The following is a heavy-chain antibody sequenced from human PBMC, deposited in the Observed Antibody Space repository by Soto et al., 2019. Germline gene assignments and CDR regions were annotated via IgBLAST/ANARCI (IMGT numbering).Heavy chain of an antibody. V-gene: IGHV5-51*01. CDR2: IYPGDSDT. CDR3: AASIFYYGMDV. Sequence: RGESLQISCKGSGYTFTNYWIGWVRQMPGKGLEWMGIIYPGDSDTKYNPSFQGQVTISADKSITTTYLRWTSLKASDTAIYYCAASIFYYGMDVWGQGTTVTVSS. J-gene: IGHJ6*02. CDR1: GYTFTNYW.